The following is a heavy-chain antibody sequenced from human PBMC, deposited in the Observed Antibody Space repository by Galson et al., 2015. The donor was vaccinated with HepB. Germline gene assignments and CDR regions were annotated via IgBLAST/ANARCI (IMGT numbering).Heavy chain of an antibody. CDR3: AKGSMIAVDY. CDR1: GFTFDDYA. D-gene: IGHD3-22*01. V-gene: IGHV3-9*01. J-gene: IGHJ4*02. CDR2: ISWNSGSI. Sequence: SLRLSCAASGFTFDDYAMHWVRQAPGKGLEWVSGISWNSGSIGYADSVKGRFTISRDNAKNSLYLQMNSLRAEDTALYYCAKGSMIAVDYWGQGTLVTVSS.